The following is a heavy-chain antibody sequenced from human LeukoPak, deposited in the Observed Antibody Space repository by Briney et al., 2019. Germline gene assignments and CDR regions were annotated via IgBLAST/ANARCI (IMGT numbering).Heavy chain of an antibody. V-gene: IGHV1-8*01. CDR2: MNPNSGNT. Sequence: RASVKVSCKASGYTFTSYDINWVRQATGQGLEWMGWMNPNSGNTGYAQKFQGRVTMTRNTSISTAYMELRSLRSDDTAVYYCARESDIVATIPDYWGQGTLVTVSS. D-gene: IGHD5-12*01. J-gene: IGHJ4*02. CDR3: ARESDIVATIPDY. CDR1: GYTFTSYD.